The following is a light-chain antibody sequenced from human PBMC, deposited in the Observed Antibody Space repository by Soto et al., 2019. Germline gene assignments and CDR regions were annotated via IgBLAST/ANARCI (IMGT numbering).Light chain of an antibody. Sequence: DIPMSQSPSTLSASVGDRVTITCRASQSISSWLAWYQQKPGKAPKLLIYDASSLDSGVPSRFSGSGSGTEFTLTISRLQPDDFATYYCQQYNSYSPTFGQGTKVEIK. CDR3: QQYNSYSPT. V-gene: IGKV1-5*01. CDR2: DAS. CDR1: QSISSW. J-gene: IGKJ1*01.